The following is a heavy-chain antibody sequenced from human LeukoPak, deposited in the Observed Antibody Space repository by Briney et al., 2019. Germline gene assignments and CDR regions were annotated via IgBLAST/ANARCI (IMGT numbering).Heavy chain of an antibody. Sequence: GGSLRLSCAASGFTFSSYAMSWVRQAPGKGLEWVSAISGSGGSTYYADSVKGRFTISRDNSKNTLYLQMNSLRAEDTAVYYCAKIKGIMITFGGVGYGMDVWGQGTTVTVSS. CDR2: ISGSGGST. J-gene: IGHJ6*02. V-gene: IGHV3-23*01. D-gene: IGHD3-16*01. CDR1: GFTFSSYA. CDR3: AKIKGIMITFGGVGYGMDV.